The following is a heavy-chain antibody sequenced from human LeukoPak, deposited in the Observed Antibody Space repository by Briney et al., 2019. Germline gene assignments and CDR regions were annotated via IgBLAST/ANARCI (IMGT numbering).Heavy chain of an antibody. CDR2: IYHSGST. D-gene: IGHD3-10*01. V-gene: IGHV4-38-2*02. CDR3: ARIIMVRGVITRTRFDY. J-gene: IGHJ4*02. Sequence: SETLSLTCTVSGYSISSGYYWGWIRQPPGKGLEWIGSIYHSGSTYYNPSLKSRVTISVDTSKNQFSLKLSSVTAADTAVYYCARIIMVRGVITRTRFDYWGREPWSPSPQ. CDR1: GYSISSGYY.